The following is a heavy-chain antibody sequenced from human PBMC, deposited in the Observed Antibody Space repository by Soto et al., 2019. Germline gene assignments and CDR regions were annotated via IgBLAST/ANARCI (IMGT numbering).Heavy chain of an antibody. V-gene: IGHV1-46*01. CDR3: AKVLSELVPRYFDT. CDR2: ITPGGGVT. Sequence: QVQLVQSGAEVKKPGASVRVSCKASGYTFTTYDIHWVRQATGLGLEWMGIITPGGGVTSYAQKFKGRNTMTRDTSTSTVYMELSSLNSEDTAMYYCAKVLSELVPRYFDTWGQGTLVTVSS. CDR1: GYTFTTYD. J-gene: IGHJ4*02. D-gene: IGHD6-13*01.